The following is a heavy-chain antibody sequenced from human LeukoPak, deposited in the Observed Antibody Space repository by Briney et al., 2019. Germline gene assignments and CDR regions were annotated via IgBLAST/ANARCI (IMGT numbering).Heavy chain of an antibody. CDR1: GGTFSSYA. CDR3: ARVSRYYFDY. V-gene: IGHV1-69*01. J-gene: IGHJ4*02. Sequence: GSSVKVSSKASGGTFSSYAISWVRQAPGQGLEWMGGIIPIFGTANYAQKFQGRVTITADESTSTAYMELSSLRSEDTAVYYCARVSRYYFDYWGQGTLVTVSS. CDR2: IIPIFGTA.